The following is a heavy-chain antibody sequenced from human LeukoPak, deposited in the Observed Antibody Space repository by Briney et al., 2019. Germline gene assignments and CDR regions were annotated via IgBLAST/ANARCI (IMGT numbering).Heavy chain of an antibody. V-gene: IGHV4-30-2*01. CDR3: ARLERGPDAFDI. Sequence: SETLSLTCAVSGGSISSGGYSWSWIRQPPGKGLEWIGYIYHSGSTYYNPSLKSRVTISVDRSKNQFSLKLSSVTAADTAVYYCARLERGPDAFDIWGQGTMVTVSS. D-gene: IGHD1-1*01. CDR2: IYHSGST. J-gene: IGHJ3*02. CDR1: GGSISSGGYS.